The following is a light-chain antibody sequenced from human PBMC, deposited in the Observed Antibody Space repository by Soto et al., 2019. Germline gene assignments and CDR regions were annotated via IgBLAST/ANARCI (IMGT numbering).Light chain of an antibody. CDR2: GTS. J-gene: IGKJ5*01. V-gene: IGKV3-20*01. Sequence: ETVLTQSPGTLSLCPGERATLSCRASQSVSSSYLTWYQQKPGQAPRLLIYGTSSRATGIPDRFSGSGSGTDFTLTISRLEPEDFAVYYCQQYGSAITFGQGTRLEIK. CDR1: QSVSSSY. CDR3: QQYGSAIT.